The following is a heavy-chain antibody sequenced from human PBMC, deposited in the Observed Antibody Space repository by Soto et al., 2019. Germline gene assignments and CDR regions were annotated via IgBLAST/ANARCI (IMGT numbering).Heavy chain of an antibody. V-gene: IGHV3-21*01. J-gene: IGHJ4*02. CDR1: GFTFSSYS. CDR2: ISSSSSYI. Sequence: EVQLVESGGGLVKPGGSLRLSCAASGFTFSSYSMNWVRQAPGKGLEWVSSISSSSSYIYYADSVKGRFTISRDNAKNSLYLQMNSLRAEDTAVYYCARGTYSSSWYGHFDYWGQGTLVTVSS. CDR3: ARGTYSSSWYGHFDY. D-gene: IGHD6-13*01.